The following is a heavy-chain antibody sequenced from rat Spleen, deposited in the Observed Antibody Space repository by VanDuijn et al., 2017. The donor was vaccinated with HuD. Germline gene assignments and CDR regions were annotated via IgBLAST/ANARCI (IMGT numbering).Heavy chain of an antibody. Sequence: QVQLKESGPGLVQPSQTLSLTCTVAGFSLTSYNVDWVRQPPGKGLEWMGVIWSTGGTWYNSALKSRLSISRDTSKSQVYLKMNSLQTDDTASYYCTREVLHWGQGVMVTVSS. J-gene: IGHJ2*01. CDR3: TREVLH. V-gene: IGHV2-41*01. CDR2: IWSTGGT. CDR1: GFSLTSYN.